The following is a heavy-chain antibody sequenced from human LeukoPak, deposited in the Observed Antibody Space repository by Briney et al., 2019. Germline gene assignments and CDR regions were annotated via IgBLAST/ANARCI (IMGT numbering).Heavy chain of an antibody. CDR2: IYYSGIT. Sequence: SEALSLTCTVSGDSISSRSYYWGWIRQPPGKGLEWIGSIYYSGITYYNPSLKSRVTISVDTSKNQFSLKLSSVTAADTAVYYCARDHDAFDIWGQGTMVTVSS. J-gene: IGHJ3*02. CDR1: GDSISSRSYY. V-gene: IGHV4-39*07. CDR3: ARDHDAFDI.